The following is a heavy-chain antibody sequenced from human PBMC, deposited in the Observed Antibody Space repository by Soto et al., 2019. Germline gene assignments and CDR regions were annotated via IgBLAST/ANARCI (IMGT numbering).Heavy chain of an antibody. V-gene: IGHV3-9*01. CDR1: GFTFDDYA. D-gene: IGHD2-8*01. Sequence: EVQLVESGGGLVQPGRSLRLSCTASGFTFDDYAMHWVRQGPGKGLEWVSGISWNSGSVGYADSVKGRFTISRDNTRKSLYLQMNSLRPEDTAFYYCVKDGLSGNCTNGFDPWGQGTLVTVSS. CDR3: VKDGLSGNCTNGFDP. CDR2: ISWNSGSV. J-gene: IGHJ5*02.